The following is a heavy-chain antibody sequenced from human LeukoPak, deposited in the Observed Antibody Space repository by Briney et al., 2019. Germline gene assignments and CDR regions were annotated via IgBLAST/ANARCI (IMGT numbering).Heavy chain of an antibody. CDR1: GFTFGSYG. D-gene: IGHD2-15*01. V-gene: IGHV3-30*02. CDR2: IRYGGSTK. Sequence: GGSLRLSCAASGFTFGSYGMHWVRQAPGKGLEWVAFIRYGGSTKYYADSVKGRFTISRDNSKDTLYLQMNSLRAEDTAVFYCAKDRGGSYYYYYYMDVWGKGTTVTVSS. CDR3: AKDRGGSYYYYYYMDV. J-gene: IGHJ6*03.